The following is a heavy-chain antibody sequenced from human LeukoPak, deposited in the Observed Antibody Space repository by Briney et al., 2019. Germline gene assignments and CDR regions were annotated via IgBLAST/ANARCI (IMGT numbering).Heavy chain of an antibody. D-gene: IGHD6-13*01. CDR1: GFTFDDYA. Sequence: GGSLRLSCAASGFTFDDYAMHWVRQAPGKGLEWVSGISWNSGSIGYADSVKGRFTISRDNAKNSLYLQMNSLRAEDTALYYCAKDTYSSSWYYFDYWGQGTLVTVSS. CDR3: AKDTYSSSWYYFDY. CDR2: ISWNSGSI. J-gene: IGHJ4*02. V-gene: IGHV3-9*01.